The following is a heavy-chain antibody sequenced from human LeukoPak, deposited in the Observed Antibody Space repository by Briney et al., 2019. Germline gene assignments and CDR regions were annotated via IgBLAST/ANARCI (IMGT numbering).Heavy chain of an antibody. CDR1: GYTFTSYY. Sequence: GASVKVSCKASGYTFTSYYMHWVRQAPGQGLEWMGIINPSGGSTSYAQKFQGRVTITADKSTSTAYMELSSLRSEDTAVYYCARDREPIVVVVAGLYDAFDIWGQGTMVTVSS. V-gene: IGHV1-46*01. D-gene: IGHD2-15*01. CDR2: INPSGGST. CDR3: ARDREPIVVVVAGLYDAFDI. J-gene: IGHJ3*02.